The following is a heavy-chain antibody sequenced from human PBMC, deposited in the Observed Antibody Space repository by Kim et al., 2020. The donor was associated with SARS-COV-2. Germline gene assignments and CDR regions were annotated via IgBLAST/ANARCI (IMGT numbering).Heavy chain of an antibody. Sequence: SETLSLTCTVSGGSISSYYWSWIRQPPGKGLEWIGYIYYSGSTNYNPSLKSRVTISVDTSKNQFSLKLSSVTAADTAVYYCARGSTRNDFWSGYYSYYFDDWGQGTLVTVSS. CDR3: ARGSTRNDFWSGYYSYYFDD. CDR1: GGSISSYY. V-gene: IGHV4-59*01. D-gene: IGHD3-3*01. CDR2: IYYSGST. J-gene: IGHJ4*02.